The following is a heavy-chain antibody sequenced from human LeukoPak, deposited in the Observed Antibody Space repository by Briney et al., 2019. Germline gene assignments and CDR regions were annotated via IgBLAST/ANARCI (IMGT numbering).Heavy chain of an antibody. D-gene: IGHD2-15*01. Sequence: GGSLRLSCAASGFTVSNNYMSWVRRAPGKGLEWVSFIYSGGHTHYSDSVKGRFTISRDNSKNTLYLQMNSLRAEDTAIYFCARRAGEYSHPYDYWGQGTLVAVSS. CDR3: ARRAGEYSHPYDY. CDR1: GFTVSNNY. CDR2: IYSGGHT. J-gene: IGHJ4*02. V-gene: IGHV3-53*01.